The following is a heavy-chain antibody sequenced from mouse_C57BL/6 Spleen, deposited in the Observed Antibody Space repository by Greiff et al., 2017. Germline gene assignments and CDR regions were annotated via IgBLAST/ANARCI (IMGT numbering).Heavy chain of an antibody. CDR3: ARSIYDDYEGYFDV. J-gene: IGHJ1*03. CDR2: IRNKANGYTT. Sequence: EVMLVESGGGLVQPGGSLSLSCAASGFTFTDYYMSWVRQPPGKALEWLGFIRNKANGYTTEYSASVKGRFTISRDNSQSILYLQMNALRAEDSATYYCARSIYDDYEGYFDVWGTGTTVTVSS. D-gene: IGHD2-4*01. V-gene: IGHV7-3*01. CDR1: GFTFTDYY.